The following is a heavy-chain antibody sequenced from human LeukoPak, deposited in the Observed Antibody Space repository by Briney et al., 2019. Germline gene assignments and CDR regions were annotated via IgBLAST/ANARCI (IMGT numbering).Heavy chain of an antibody. V-gene: IGHV3-11*06. J-gene: IGHJ4*02. D-gene: IGHD6-19*01. CDR3: ARDRRLFNY. Sequence: PGGSLRLSCAASGFTFSDYYMSWIRQAPGKGLEWVSYISSSSSETNYADSVKGRFTISRDNAKNSVYLQMNSLRVEDTAVYYCARDRRLFNYWGQGTLVTVSS. CDR2: ISSSSSET. CDR1: GFTFSDYY.